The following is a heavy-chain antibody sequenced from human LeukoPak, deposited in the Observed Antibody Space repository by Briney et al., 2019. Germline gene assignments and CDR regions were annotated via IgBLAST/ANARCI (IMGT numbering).Heavy chain of an antibody. CDR2: INHSGST. J-gene: IGHJ5*02. V-gene: IGHV4-34*01. D-gene: IGHD6-19*01. CDR1: GGSFSDYY. Sequence: SETLSLTCAVYGGSFSDYYWTWIRQPPGKGLEWSGEINHSGSTNYNPSLQSRVTISVDTSKKQFFLRLSSVTAADTAVYYCAKGHRYSSGWYWSHWFDPWGQGTLVTVSS. CDR3: AKGHRYSSGWYWSHWFDP.